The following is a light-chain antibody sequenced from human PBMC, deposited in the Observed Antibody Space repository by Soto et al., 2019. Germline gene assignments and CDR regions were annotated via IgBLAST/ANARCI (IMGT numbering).Light chain of an antibody. Sequence: EIVLTQSPGTLSLSPGERATLSCRASQSVSSSYLAWYQQKPGQAPRLLIYGASSRATGIPDRFSGSGSGTDFTLTISRLEPEDFAVYYCQQYGSSPQKTFGQGTNVEIK. CDR2: GAS. CDR1: QSVSSSY. V-gene: IGKV3-20*01. J-gene: IGKJ1*01. CDR3: QQYGSSPQKT.